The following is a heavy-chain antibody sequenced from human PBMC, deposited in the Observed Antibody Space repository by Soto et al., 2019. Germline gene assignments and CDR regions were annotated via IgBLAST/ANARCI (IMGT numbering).Heavy chain of an antibody. V-gene: IGHV1-69*06. CDR2: IIPIFGTA. D-gene: IGHD2-2*01. CDR1: GGTFSSYA. Sequence: ASVKVSCKASGGTFSSYAISWVRQAPGQGLEWMGGIIPIFGTANYAQKFQGRVTITADKSTSTAYMELSSLRSEDTAVYYCARERHQAPPYYYYRMDVWGQGTTVTVSS. CDR3: ARERHQAPPYYYYRMDV. J-gene: IGHJ6*02.